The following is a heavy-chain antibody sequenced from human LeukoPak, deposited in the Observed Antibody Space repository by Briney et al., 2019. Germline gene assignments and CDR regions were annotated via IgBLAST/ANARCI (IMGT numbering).Heavy chain of an antibody. V-gene: IGHV3-21*06. D-gene: IGHD3-10*01. CDR3: ARNYGSGSYLDYYYGMDV. CDR2: ISSSSNYI. Sequence: GGSLRLSCAASGFTFSSYSMNWVRQAPGKGLEWVSSISSSSNYIYYADSVKGRFTISRDNAKNSLYLQMNSLRAEDTAVYYCARNYGSGSYLDYYYGMDVWGKGTTVTVSS. CDR1: GFTFSSYS. J-gene: IGHJ6*04.